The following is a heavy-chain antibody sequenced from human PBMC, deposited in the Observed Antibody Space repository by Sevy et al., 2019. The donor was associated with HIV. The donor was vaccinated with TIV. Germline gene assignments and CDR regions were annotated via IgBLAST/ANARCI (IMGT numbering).Heavy chain of an antibody. CDR1: GFTFSSYA. CDR2: ISGSGGSA. Sequence: GGSLRLSCAASGFTFSSYAMSWVRQAPGKGLEWVSAISGSGGSAYYADSVKGRFTISRDNSKNTLYLQMNSLRAEDTAVYYCANEIVLLEESDAFDIWGQGTMVTVSS. V-gene: IGHV3-23*01. CDR3: ANEIVLLEESDAFDI. J-gene: IGHJ3*02. D-gene: IGHD3-3*01.